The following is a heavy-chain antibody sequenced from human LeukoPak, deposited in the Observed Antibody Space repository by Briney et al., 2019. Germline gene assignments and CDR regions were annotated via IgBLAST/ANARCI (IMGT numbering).Heavy chain of an antibody. V-gene: IGHV3-9*01. CDR1: GFTFDGYD. Sequence: GGSLRLSCVASGFTFDGYDMHWVRQLPGKGLEWVSGISLNSETKDYADSVEGRFIISRDNAKNSLYLQMSSVRPEDTALYYCTRVDYNWDVLDSWGQGTLVIASA. D-gene: IGHD1-1*01. CDR2: ISLNSETK. J-gene: IGHJ4*02. CDR3: TRVDYNWDVLDS.